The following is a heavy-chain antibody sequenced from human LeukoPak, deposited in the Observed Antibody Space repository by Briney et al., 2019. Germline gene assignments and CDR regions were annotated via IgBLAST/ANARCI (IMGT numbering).Heavy chain of an antibody. CDR2: IYYSGST. CDR3: ARAAYCGGDCYLFDY. CDR1: SDSIYSSNYY. Sequence: SETLSLTCTVSSDSIYSSNYYWGWLRQPPGKGLEWIGSIYYSGSTYYNSSLKSRVTISVDTSKNQFSLKLSSLTAADTAVYYCARAAYCGGDCYLFDYWGQGTLVTVFS. V-gene: IGHV4-39*01. J-gene: IGHJ4*02. D-gene: IGHD2-21*02.